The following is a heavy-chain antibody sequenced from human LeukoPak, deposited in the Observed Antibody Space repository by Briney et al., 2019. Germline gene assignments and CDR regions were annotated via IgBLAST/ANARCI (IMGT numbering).Heavy chain of an antibody. CDR2: ISSISGHI. V-gene: IGHV3-21*06. Sequence: GGSLRLSCAASGFTFSDYSMNWIRQAPGKGLEWVSSISSISGHIYYADSVKGRFTISRDNAKNSLYSQMNSLRDEDTAVYYCARLFRAGGDYWGQGTLVTVSS. D-gene: IGHD2-21*01. J-gene: IGHJ4*02. CDR3: ARLFRAGGDY. CDR1: GFTFSDYS.